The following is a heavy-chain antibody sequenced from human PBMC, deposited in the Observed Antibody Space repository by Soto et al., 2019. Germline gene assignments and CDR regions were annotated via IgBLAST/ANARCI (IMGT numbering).Heavy chain of an antibody. J-gene: IGHJ6*02. CDR3: ARVAAAAGYYYYYGMDV. CDR2: INAGNGNT. D-gene: IGHD6-13*01. V-gene: IGHV1-3*01. CDR1: GYTFTSYA. Sequence: ASVKVSCKXSGYTFTSYAMHWVRQAPGQRLEWMGWINAGNGNTKYSQKFQGRVTITRDTSASTAYMELSSLRSEDTAVYYCARVAAAAGYYYYYGMDVWGQGTTVTVSS.